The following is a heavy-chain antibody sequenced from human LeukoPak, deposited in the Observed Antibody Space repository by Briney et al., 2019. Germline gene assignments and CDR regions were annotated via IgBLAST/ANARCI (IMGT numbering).Heavy chain of an antibody. D-gene: IGHD7-27*01. CDR3: AKDAPGDRGGYYFDY. Sequence: GGSLRLSCAASGFTFSSYGMHWVRQAPGKGLEWVAVIPYDGSNKYYADSVKGRFTISRDNSKNTLYLQMNSLRAEDTAVYYCAKDAPGDRGGYYFDYWGQGTLVTVSS. J-gene: IGHJ4*02. CDR1: GFTFSSYG. CDR2: IPYDGSNK. V-gene: IGHV3-30*18.